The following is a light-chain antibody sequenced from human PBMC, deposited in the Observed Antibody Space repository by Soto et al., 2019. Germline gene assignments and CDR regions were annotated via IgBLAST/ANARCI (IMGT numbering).Light chain of an antibody. J-gene: IGKJ5*01. CDR3: QQYTGPPTT. Sequence: EIILTQSPDTLSLSPGERATLSCRASQTVSSNYLAWCQQRPGQAPRLLIYGASTRAAGIPGRFSGSGSGTDFTLTITRLEPEDSAVYFCQQYTGPPTTFGQGTRREIK. CDR1: QTVSSNY. V-gene: IGKV3-20*01. CDR2: GAS.